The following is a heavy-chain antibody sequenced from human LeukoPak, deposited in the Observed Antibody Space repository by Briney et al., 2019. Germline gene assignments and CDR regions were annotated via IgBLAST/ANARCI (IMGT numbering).Heavy chain of an antibody. CDR2: INPSGGST. Sequence: ASVKVSCKASGYTFTSYYMHWVRQAPGQGLEWMGIINPSGGSTSYAQKFQGGVTMTRDTSTSTVYMELSSLRSEDTAVYYCARTSSGQLATITYNWFDPWGQGTLVTVSS. D-gene: IGHD6-13*01. CDR1: GYTFTSYY. CDR3: ARTSSGQLATITYNWFDP. V-gene: IGHV1-46*01. J-gene: IGHJ5*02.